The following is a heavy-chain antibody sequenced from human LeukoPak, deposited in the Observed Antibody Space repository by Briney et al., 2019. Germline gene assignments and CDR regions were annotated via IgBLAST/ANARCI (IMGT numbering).Heavy chain of an antibody. CDR2: ISYDGSNK. CDR1: GFTFSNYA. Sequence: PGGSLRLSCAASGFTFSNYAMHWVRQAPGKGLKWVAVISYDGSNKFYADSVKGRFTISRDNSKNTLHLQMNSLRAEDTAVYYCARSLATSYYYMDVWGKGTTVTVSS. CDR3: ARSLATSYYYMDV. V-gene: IGHV3-30*04. J-gene: IGHJ6*03. D-gene: IGHD5-12*01.